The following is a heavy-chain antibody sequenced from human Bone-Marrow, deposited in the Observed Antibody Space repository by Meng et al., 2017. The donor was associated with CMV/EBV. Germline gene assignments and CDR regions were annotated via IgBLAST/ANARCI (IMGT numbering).Heavy chain of an antibody. J-gene: IGHJ4*02. CDR2: ISVGSDYI. V-gene: IGHV3-21*01. Sequence: GGSLRLSCAASGFPFSGYSMNWVRQTPGKGLEWVSFISVGSDYIYYADSVKGRFTISRDNSKNTLYLQMNSLRAEDTAVYYCAREGRGNDYRFDYWGQGTLVTVSS. CDR3: AREGRGNDYRFDY. CDR1: GFPFSGYS. D-gene: IGHD1-1*01.